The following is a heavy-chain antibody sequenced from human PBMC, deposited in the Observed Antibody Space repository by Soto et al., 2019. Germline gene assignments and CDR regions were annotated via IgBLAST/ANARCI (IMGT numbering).Heavy chain of an antibody. J-gene: IGHJ6*02. Sequence: GGSLRLSCAASGFTVSSNYMSWVRQAPGKGLEWVSVIYSGGSTYYADSVKGRFTISRDNSKNTLYLQMNSLRAEDTAVYYCAREGRYYGSGSYYNYYYYGMDVWGQGTTVTVSS. CDR3: AREGRYYGSGSYYNYYYYGMDV. V-gene: IGHV3-66*01. CDR1: GFTVSSNY. D-gene: IGHD3-10*01. CDR2: IYSGGST.